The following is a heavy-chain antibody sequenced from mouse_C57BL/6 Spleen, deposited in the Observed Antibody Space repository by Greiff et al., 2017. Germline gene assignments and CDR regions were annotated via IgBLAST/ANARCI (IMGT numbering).Heavy chain of an antibody. V-gene: IGHV5-9*01. Sequence: EVMLVESGGGLVKPGGSLKLSCAASGFTFSSYTMSWVRQTPEKRLEWVATISGGGGNTYYPDSVKGRFPISRDNDKNPLYLQMSSLRSEDTALYYCARQPGGFAYWGQGTLVTVSA. CDR1: GFTFSSYT. CDR2: ISGGGGNT. CDR3: ARQPGGFAY. J-gene: IGHJ3*01. D-gene: IGHD4-1*01.